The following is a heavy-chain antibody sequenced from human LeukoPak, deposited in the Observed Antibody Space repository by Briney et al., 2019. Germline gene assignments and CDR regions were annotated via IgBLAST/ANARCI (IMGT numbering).Heavy chain of an antibody. V-gene: IGHV4-34*01. CDR2: INHSGST. CDR3: ARGRSISYSSSWYKGAWFDP. D-gene: IGHD6-13*01. Sequence: PSETLPLTCAVYGGSFSGYYWSWIRQPPGKGLEWIGEINHSGSTNYNPSLKSRVTISVDTSKNQFSLKLSSVTAADTAVYYCARGRSISYSSSWYKGAWFDPWGQGTLVTVSS. CDR1: GGSFSGYY. J-gene: IGHJ5*02.